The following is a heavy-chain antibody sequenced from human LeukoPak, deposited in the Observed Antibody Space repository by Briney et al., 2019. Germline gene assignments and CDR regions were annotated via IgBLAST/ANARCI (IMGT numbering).Heavy chain of an antibody. CDR1: GYTFTGYY. V-gene: IGHV1-2*02. CDR3: ARPAGYSSSHVFGY. J-gene: IGHJ4*02. CDR2: INPNSGGT. Sequence: ASVKVSCKASGYTFTGYYMHWVRQAPGQGLEWMGWINPNSGGTNYAQKFQGRVTMTRDTSISTAYMALSRLRSDDTAVYYCARPAGYSSSHVFGYWGQGTLVTVSS. D-gene: IGHD6-13*01.